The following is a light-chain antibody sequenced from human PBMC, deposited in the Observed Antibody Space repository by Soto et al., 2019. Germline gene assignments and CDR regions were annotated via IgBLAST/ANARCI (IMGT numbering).Light chain of an antibody. CDR2: DVS. Sequence: QSALTQPASVSGSPGQSITISCTGTSSDVGGYNYVSWYQQHPGKAPKLMIYDVSNRPSGVSNRFSGSKSGNTASLTISGLQAGEEADYYCSSYTSSSLYVFGTGTKLTVL. CDR3: SSYTSSSLYV. CDR1: SSDVGGYNY. V-gene: IGLV2-14*01. J-gene: IGLJ1*01.